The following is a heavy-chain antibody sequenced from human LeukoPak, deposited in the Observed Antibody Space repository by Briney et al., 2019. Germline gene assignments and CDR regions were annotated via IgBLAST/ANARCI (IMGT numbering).Heavy chain of an antibody. Sequence: GGSLRLSCGASGFTFSTHGMIWVRQAPGKGLEWVSYIGPRSATIYYADSVKGRFTISRDDARNSLFLQMHSLRAGDTAVYYCARVRGPTVTTWYFDLWGRGTLVTVSS. CDR1: GFTFSTHG. V-gene: IGHV3-48*01. J-gene: IGHJ2*01. CDR2: IGPRSATI. D-gene: IGHD4-17*01. CDR3: ARVRGPTVTTWYFDL.